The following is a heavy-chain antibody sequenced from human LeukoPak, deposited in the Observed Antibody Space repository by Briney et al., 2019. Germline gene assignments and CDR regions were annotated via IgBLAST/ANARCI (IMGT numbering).Heavy chain of an antibody. CDR2: IIPIFGTA. CDR1: GGTFSSYA. D-gene: IGHD5-24*01. Sequence: SVKVSCKASGGTFSSYAISWVRQAPGQGLEWMGRIIPIFGTANYAQKFQGRVTITTDESTSTAYMELSSLRSEDTVVYYCARDRRDGYNYFFDYWGQGTLVTVSS. CDR3: ARDRRDGYNYFFDY. J-gene: IGHJ4*02. V-gene: IGHV1-69*05.